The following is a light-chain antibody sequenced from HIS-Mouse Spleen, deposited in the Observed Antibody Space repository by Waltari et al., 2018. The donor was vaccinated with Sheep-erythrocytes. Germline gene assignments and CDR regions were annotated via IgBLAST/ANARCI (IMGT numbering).Light chain of an antibody. J-gene: IGLJ3*02. CDR1: SSNIGSNT. Sequence: QSVLTQPPSASGTPGQRATISCSGSSSNIGSNTVNWYQQLPGPAPKLLIYSNNQRPSGVPDRFSGSKSGTSASLAISGLQSDDEADYYCAAWDDSLNGPVFGGGTKLTVL. CDR2: SNN. V-gene: IGLV1-44*01. CDR3: AAWDDSLNGPV.